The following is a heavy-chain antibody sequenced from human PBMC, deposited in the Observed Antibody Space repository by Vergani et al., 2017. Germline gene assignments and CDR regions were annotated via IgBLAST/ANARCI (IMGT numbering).Heavy chain of an antibody. CDR1: GGSISSYY. Sequence: QVQLQESGPGLVKPSETLSLTCTVSGGSISSYYWSWIRQPPGKGLEWIGYIYYSGSTNYNPSLKSRVTISVEPSKKQFSLKLSSVTAADTAVYYCARGYYYGSGSSLVYYYYGMDVWGQGTTVTVSS. J-gene: IGHJ6*02. CDR3: ARGYYYGSGSSLVYYYYGMDV. V-gene: IGHV4-59*12. CDR2: IYYSGST. D-gene: IGHD3-10*01.